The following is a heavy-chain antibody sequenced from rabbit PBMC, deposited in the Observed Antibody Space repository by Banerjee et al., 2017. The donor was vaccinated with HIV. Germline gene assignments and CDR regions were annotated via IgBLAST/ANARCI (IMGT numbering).Heavy chain of an antibody. V-gene: IGHV1S47*01. CDR3: ARDSAGRGDFNL. Sequence: QEQLVESGGGLVQPEGSLTLTCKASGFDFSSNAMCWVRQAPGKGPEWIACIDVSSGSTHYASWAKGRFTISKTSSTTVTLQMTSLTAADTATYFCARDSAGRGDFNLWGPGTLVTVS. CDR2: IDVSSGST. CDR1: GFDFSSNA. J-gene: IGHJ4*01. D-gene: IGHD4-1*01.